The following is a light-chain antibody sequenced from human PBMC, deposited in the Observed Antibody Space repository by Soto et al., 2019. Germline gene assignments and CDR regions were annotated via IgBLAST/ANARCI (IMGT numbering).Light chain of an antibody. CDR2: DNN. J-gene: IGLJ2*01. CDR1: SSNIGSNY. V-gene: IGLV1-51*01. CDR3: VAWDTSLRAVI. Sequence: QSVLTQPPSVSAAPGQTGTISCSGGSSNIGSNYVSWYQQLPRTAPKLLISDNNRRPSGTPDRFSGSKSGTSATLGITGLQTGDEADYYCVAWDTSLRAVIFGGGTKLTVL.